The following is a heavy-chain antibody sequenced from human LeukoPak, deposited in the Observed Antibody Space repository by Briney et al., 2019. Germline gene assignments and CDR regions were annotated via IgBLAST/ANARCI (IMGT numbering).Heavy chain of an antibody. CDR3: ARDRGYYDSSGYSLDY. D-gene: IGHD3-22*01. Sequence: PSETLSLTCTVSGGSISSYYWSWIRQPPGEGLEWIGYIYYSGSTNYNPSLKSRVTISVDTSKNQFSLKLSSVTAADTAVYYCARDRGYYDSSGYSLDYWGQGTLVTVSS. J-gene: IGHJ4*02. CDR2: IYYSGST. CDR1: GGSISSYY. V-gene: IGHV4-59*01.